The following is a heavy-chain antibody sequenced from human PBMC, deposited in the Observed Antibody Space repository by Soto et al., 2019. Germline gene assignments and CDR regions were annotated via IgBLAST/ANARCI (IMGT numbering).Heavy chain of an antibody. Sequence: SETLSLTCSVSGGSISSGDYYWIWMRRPPGKGLEWIGYIYYSGSTYYNPSLKSRVTISVDTSKNQFSLKLSSVTAPATAVYYCARARSTTYGDYRFDYWGQGTLVTVYS. V-gene: IGHV4-30-4*01. CDR2: IYYSGST. CDR1: GGSISSGDYY. D-gene: IGHD4-17*01. CDR3: ARARSTTYGDYRFDY. J-gene: IGHJ4*02.